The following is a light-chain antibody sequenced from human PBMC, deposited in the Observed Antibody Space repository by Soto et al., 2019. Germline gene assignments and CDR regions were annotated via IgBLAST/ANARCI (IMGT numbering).Light chain of an antibody. V-gene: IGKV1-5*03. Sequence: DIQMTQSHSTLSASVGDRVTITCRASQSISSWLAWYQQKPGKAPKLLIYKASSLESGVPSRFSGSGSGTEFTLTISSLQPDDFASYYCQQYNSYPLPFGGGTKVEIK. CDR2: KAS. J-gene: IGKJ4*01. CDR1: QSISSW. CDR3: QQYNSYPLP.